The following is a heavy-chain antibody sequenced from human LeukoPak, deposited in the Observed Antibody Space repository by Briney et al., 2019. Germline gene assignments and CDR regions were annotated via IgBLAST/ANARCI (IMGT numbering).Heavy chain of an antibody. D-gene: IGHD4-23*01. V-gene: IGHV3-7*01. CDR1: GFNFSDYF. Sequence: GGSLRLSCAASGFNFSDYFLTWVRQAPGKGLEWVANINQDGNEKNYVDSLEGRFTIPRDNAKRSLYLQMNSLRVDDTAMYYCVRDVGYYGGNHEYWGQGTLVIVSS. CDR2: INQDGNEK. CDR3: VRDVGYYGGNHEY. J-gene: IGHJ4*02.